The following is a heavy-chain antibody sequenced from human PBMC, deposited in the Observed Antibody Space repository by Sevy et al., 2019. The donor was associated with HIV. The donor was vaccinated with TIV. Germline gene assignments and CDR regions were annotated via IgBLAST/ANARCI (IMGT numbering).Heavy chain of an antibody. J-gene: IGHJ6*02. CDR2: ISYDGSNK. CDR3: ARDKALMGGSSSSLYYYYGIDV. V-gene: IGHV3-30*04. D-gene: IGHD6-6*01. Sequence: GGSLRLSCAASGFTFSSYAMHWVRQAPGKGLEWVAVISYDGSNKYYADSVKGRFTISRDNSKNTLYLQMNSLRAEDTAVYYCARDKALMGGSSSSLYYYYGIDVWGQGTTVTVSS. CDR1: GFTFSSYA.